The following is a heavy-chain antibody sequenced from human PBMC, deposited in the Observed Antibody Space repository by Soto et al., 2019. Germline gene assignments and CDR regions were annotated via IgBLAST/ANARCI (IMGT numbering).Heavy chain of an antibody. V-gene: IGHV4-34*01. D-gene: IGHD1-26*01. Sequence: SETLSLTCAVYGGSFSGYYWSWIRQPPGKGLEWIGEINHSGSTNYNPSLKSRVTISVDTSKNQFSLKLSSVTAADTAVYYCATYSGSYSPFDYWGQGTLVTVSS. CDR1: GGSFSGYY. J-gene: IGHJ4*02. CDR2: INHSGST. CDR3: ATYSGSYSPFDY.